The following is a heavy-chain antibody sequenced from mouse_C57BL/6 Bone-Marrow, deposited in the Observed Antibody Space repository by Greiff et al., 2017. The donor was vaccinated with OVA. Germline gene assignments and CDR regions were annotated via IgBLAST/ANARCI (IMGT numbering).Heavy chain of an antibody. J-gene: IGHJ4*01. CDR3: ARLGRRFYAMDY. V-gene: IGHV1-64*01. CDR2: IHPNSGST. D-gene: IGHD4-1*01. CDR1: GYTFTSYW. Sequence: VQLQQPGAELVKPGASVKLSCKASGYTFTSYWMHWVKQRPGQGLEWIGMIHPNSGSTNYNEKFKSKATLTVDKSSSTAYMQLSSLTSEDSAVYYCARLGRRFYAMDYWGQGTSVTVSS.